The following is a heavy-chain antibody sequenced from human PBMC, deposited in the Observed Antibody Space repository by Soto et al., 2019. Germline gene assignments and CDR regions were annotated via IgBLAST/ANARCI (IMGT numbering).Heavy chain of an antibody. CDR1: GYTFTSYY. D-gene: IGHD2-21*02. Sequence: ASVKVSCKSSGYTFTSYYMHWVRQAPGQGLEWMGIINPSSTSTSYAQKFQGRVTMTRDTSTSTVYMELSSLRSEDTAVYYCARDPGGDQPGRYFDLWGPGTLVTV. J-gene: IGHJ2*01. CDR3: ARDPGGDQPGRYFDL. CDR2: INPSSTST. V-gene: IGHV1-46*01.